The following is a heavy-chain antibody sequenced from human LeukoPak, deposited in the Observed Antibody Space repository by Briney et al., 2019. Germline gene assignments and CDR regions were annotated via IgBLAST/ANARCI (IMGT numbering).Heavy chain of an antibody. D-gene: IGHD2-2*01. CDR2: IKSKTDGGTT. V-gene: IGHV3-15*01. CDR1: GFTFSNAW. Sequence: GGSLRLSCAASGFTFSNAWMSRVRQAPGKGLEWVGRIKSKTDGGTTDYAAPVKGRFTISRDDSKNTLYLQMNSLRAEDTAVYYCAKDPGCSSTSCYDYFDYWGQGTLVTVSS. J-gene: IGHJ4*02. CDR3: AKDPGCSSTSCYDYFDY.